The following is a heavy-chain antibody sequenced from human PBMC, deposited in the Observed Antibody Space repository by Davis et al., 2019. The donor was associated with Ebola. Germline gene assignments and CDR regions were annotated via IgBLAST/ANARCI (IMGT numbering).Heavy chain of an antibody. CDR2: INHSGST. CDR3: AREGYGSRERVNWFDP. D-gene: IGHD1-26*01. Sequence: MPSETLSLTCAVYGGSFSGYYWSWIRQPPGKGLEWIGEINHSGSTNYNPSLKSRVTISVGTSKNQFSLKLSSVTAADTAVYYCAREGYGSRERVNWFDPWGQGTLVTVSS. V-gene: IGHV4-34*01. CDR1: GGSFSGYY. J-gene: IGHJ5*02.